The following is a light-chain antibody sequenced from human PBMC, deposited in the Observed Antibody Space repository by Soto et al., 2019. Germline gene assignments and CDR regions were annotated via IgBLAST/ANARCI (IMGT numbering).Light chain of an antibody. Sequence: EMVLTQSPGTLSLSPGERATLSCRASQSVSSAYLAWYQHKPGQAPRLLIYGASNRATGIPDRFSGSGSGTDFTLTISRLESEDFAVYFCQQYGRSPPFTFGQGTKVEIK. V-gene: IGKV3-20*01. CDR1: QSVSSAY. J-gene: IGKJ2*01. CDR3: QQYGRSPPFT. CDR2: GAS.